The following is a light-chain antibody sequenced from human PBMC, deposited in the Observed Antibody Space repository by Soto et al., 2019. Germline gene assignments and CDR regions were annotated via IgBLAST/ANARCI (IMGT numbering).Light chain of an antibody. CDR1: QSVRSN. Sequence: TQSPASLSVSPGEKATLSCWASQSVRSNLAWYQQKPGQAPRLLIYGASTRATGIPARFSGSGSGTEFTLTISSLQSEDFAVYYCQQYNNWPITFGQGTRLEI. CDR3: QQYNNWPIT. J-gene: IGKJ5*01. CDR2: GAS. V-gene: IGKV3-15*01.